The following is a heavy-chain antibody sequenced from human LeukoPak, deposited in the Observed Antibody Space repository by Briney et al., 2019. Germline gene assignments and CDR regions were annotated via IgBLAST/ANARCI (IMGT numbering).Heavy chain of an antibody. J-gene: IGHJ4*02. V-gene: IGHV3-30-3*01. CDR3: ARDKAGKYYDSSYSFDF. Sequence: GGSLRLSCAASGFTLSPYAMHWVRQAPGKGLEWVAVISYDGTKKDYTDTVKGRFTMSRDNSENTLYMQMNSLRVEDTAVYYCARDKAGKYYDSSYSFDFWGQGTLVTVSS. CDR2: ISYDGTKK. CDR1: GFTLSPYA. D-gene: IGHD3-22*01.